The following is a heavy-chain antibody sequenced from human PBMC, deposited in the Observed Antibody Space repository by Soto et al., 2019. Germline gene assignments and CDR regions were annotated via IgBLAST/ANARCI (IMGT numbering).Heavy chain of an antibody. Sequence: QVQLVQSGAEVKKPGASVKVSCKASGYSFSSLGMHWVRQAPGQRLEWMGWIHGGNGNTKYSRKYQGRVTMTRDTSASTAYMELSSLTSEDTAVYYCTNSYCGSMSCLGNYWVQGSLVTVPS. V-gene: IGHV1-3*01. D-gene: IGHD2-2*01. J-gene: IGHJ4*02. CDR3: TNSYCGSMSCLGNY. CDR1: GYSFSSLG. CDR2: IHGGNGNT.